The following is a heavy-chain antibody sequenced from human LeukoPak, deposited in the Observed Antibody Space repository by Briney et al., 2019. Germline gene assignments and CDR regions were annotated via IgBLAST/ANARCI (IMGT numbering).Heavy chain of an antibody. J-gene: IGHJ4*02. D-gene: IGHD2-21*01. CDR1: GFTFDDYG. Sequence: GGSLRLSCAASGFTFDDYGMSWVRQAPGKELEWVSGINWNGGTTYYADSVKGRATISRDNSKNTLYLQMNSLRAEDTAIYYCARDLRVISFDNWGQGTLVSVSS. CDR3: ARDLRVISFDN. CDR2: INWNGGTT. V-gene: IGHV3-20*04.